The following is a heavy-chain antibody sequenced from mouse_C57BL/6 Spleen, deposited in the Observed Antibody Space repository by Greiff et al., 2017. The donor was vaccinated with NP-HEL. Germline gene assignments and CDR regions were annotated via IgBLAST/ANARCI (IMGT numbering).Heavy chain of an antibody. Sequence: VQLQQPGAELVRPGSSVKLSCKASGYTFTSYWMDWVKQRPGQGLEWIGNIYPSDSETHYNQKFKDKATLTVDKSSSTAYMQLSSLTFEDSAVFYCARGGSGSWFAYWGQGTLVTVSA. CDR2: IYPSDSET. J-gene: IGHJ3*01. CDR3: ARGGSGSWFAY. CDR1: GYTFTSYW. D-gene: IGHD3-2*02. V-gene: IGHV1-61*01.